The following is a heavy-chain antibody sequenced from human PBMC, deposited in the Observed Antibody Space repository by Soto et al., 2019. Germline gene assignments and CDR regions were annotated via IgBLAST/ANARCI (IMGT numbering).Heavy chain of an antibody. D-gene: IGHD2-21*01. V-gene: IGHV4-30-2*01. CDR2: IYHSGST. CDR1: GGSISSGGYS. Sequence: QLQLQESGSGLAKPSQTLSLTCAVSGGSISSGGYSWSWIRQPPGKGLEWIGYIYHSGSTYYNPSLTSRVTLSVDRSKNQFSLKLSSVTAADTAVYYCARIPSPWGQGTLVTVSS. J-gene: IGHJ5*02. CDR3: ARIPSP.